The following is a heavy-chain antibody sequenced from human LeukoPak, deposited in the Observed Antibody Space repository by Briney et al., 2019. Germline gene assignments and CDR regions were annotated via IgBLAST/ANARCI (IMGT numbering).Heavy chain of an antibody. D-gene: IGHD6-25*01. CDR3: ARSAAAFDI. V-gene: IGHV4-39*07. J-gene: IGHJ3*02. CDR2: VSYSGTT. CDR1: GGSISGSSYY. Sequence: SETLSLTCTVSGGSISGSSYYWGWIRQPPGKGLEWIGSVSYSGTTYYSPSLKSRVTISVDTSKNLFSLKLSSVIAADTAVYYCARSAAAFDIWGQGTMVTVSS.